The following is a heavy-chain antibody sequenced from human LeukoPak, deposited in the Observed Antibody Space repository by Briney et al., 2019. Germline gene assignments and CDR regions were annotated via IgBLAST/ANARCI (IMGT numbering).Heavy chain of an antibody. CDR3: ARAVPENDFWSGYSLTFYYYYYMDV. V-gene: IGHV4-30-4*08. D-gene: IGHD3-3*01. CDR1: GGSISSGDYY. Sequence: SETLSLTCTVSGGSISSGDYYWSWIRQPPRKGLEWIGYIYYSGSPYYNPSLKRRITISVDTSKNQFSLKLSSVTAADTAVYYCARAVPENDFWSGYSLTFYYYYYMDVWGKGTTVTVSS. J-gene: IGHJ6*03. CDR2: IYYSGSP.